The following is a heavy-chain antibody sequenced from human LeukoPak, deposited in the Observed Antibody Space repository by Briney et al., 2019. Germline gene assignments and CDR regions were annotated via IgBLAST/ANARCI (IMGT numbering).Heavy chain of an antibody. CDR2: ISSIANSNAT. Sequence: GGSLRLSCAAYGFSFSGSAMHWVRQASGKGLEWVGRISSIANSNATAYDASVKGRLPISRDDSKNTAYLQMTSLKTEATAVYYCTVNRGASDYSGQGTLVTVSS. V-gene: IGHV3-73*01. D-gene: IGHD1-26*01. J-gene: IGHJ4*02. CDR1: GFSFSGSA. CDR3: TVNRGASDY.